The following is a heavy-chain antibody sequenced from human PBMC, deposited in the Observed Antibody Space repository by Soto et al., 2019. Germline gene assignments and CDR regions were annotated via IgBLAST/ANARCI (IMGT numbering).Heavy chain of an antibody. J-gene: IGHJ4*02. CDR1: GFTFSSYG. CDR3: TGYGDYDSDY. V-gene: IGHV3-30*03. CDR2: ISYDGSNK. D-gene: IGHD4-17*01. Sequence: GGSLRLSCAASGFTFSSYGMHWVRQAPGKGLEWVAVISYDGSNKYYADSVKGRFTISRDNSKNTLYLQMNSLRAEDTAVYYCTGYGDYDSDYWGQGTLVTVSS.